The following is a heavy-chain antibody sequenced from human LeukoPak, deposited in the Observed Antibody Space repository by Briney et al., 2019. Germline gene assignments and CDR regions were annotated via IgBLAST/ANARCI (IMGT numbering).Heavy chain of an antibody. CDR3: ATPGQD. D-gene: IGHD4-23*01. CDR2: ISYDGSNK. CDR1: GFTFSSYG. Sequence: GGSLRLSCAASGFTFSSYGMHWVRQAPGKGLEWVAVISYDGSNKYYADSVKGRFTISRDNSKNTLYLQMNSLRAEDTAVYYCATPGQDWGQGTLVTVSS. J-gene: IGHJ4*02. V-gene: IGHV3-30*03.